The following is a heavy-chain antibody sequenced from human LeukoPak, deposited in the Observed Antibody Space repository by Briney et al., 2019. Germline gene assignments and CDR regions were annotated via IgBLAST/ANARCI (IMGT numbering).Heavy chain of an antibody. V-gene: IGHV3-7*01. J-gene: IGHJ6*03. D-gene: IGHD3-16*02. CDR1: GSTFTSYW. Sequence: PGGSLRLSCAPSGSTFTSYWMSWVRQAPGGGRGWVANLKQVGSEKYYVDSVKGRFTISRDNAKNTLYLQMNSLRAEDTAVYYCARAGFVGDYYYYYMDVWGKGTTVTVSS. CDR3: ARAGFVGDYYYYYMDV. CDR2: LKQVGSEK.